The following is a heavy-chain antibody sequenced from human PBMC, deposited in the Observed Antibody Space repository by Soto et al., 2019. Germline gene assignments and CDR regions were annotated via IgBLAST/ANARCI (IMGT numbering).Heavy chain of an antibody. CDR1: GFTFSSYA. CDR3: AKGLGRGSYAASDS. CDR2: ITGSGDTT. V-gene: IGHV3-23*01. D-gene: IGHD1-26*01. Sequence: EVQLLESGGGLVQPGGSLRLSCAVSGFTFSSYALSWVRQAPGKGLEWVSAITGSGDTTYYADSVKGRFTVSRDNSKNTLSLEINGLSAEDTALYFCAKGLGRGSYAASDSWGQGTLVTVSS. J-gene: IGHJ5*01.